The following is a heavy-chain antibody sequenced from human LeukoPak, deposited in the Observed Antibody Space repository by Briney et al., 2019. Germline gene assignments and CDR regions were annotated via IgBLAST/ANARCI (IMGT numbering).Heavy chain of an antibody. D-gene: IGHD2-15*01. CDR1: GGSISSYY. Sequence: SETLSLTCTVSGGSISSYYWSWIRQPAGKGLEWIGRIYTSGSTNYNPSLKSRVTMSVDTSKNQFSLKLSSVTAADTAVYYCARGAPRYCSGGSCYLYYYYGMDAWGQGTTVTVSS. CDR2: IYTSGST. V-gene: IGHV4-4*07. J-gene: IGHJ6*02. CDR3: ARGAPRYCSGGSCYLYYYYGMDA.